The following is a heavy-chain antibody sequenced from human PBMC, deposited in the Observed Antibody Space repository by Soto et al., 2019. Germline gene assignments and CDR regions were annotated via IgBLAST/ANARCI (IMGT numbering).Heavy chain of an antibody. CDR1: GFTFSSYW. CDR3: ARDIITGTPGGRKYYYYGMDV. V-gene: IGHV3-7*03. D-gene: IGHD1-20*01. CDR2: IKQDGSEK. Sequence: PGGSLRLSCAASGFTFSSYWMSWVRQVPGRGLEWVANIKQDGSEKYYVDSVKGRFTISRDNAKNSLYLQMNSLRAGDTAVYYCARDIITGTPGGRKYYYYGMDVWGQGTTVTVSS. J-gene: IGHJ6*02.